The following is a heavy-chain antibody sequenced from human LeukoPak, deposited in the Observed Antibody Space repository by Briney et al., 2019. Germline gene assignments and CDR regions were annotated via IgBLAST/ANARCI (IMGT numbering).Heavy chain of an antibody. CDR1: GFTFSNHW. D-gene: IGHD3-22*01. CDR3: ARDYYMGIVDQ. CDR2: ISKDGGTS. V-gene: IGHV3-74*01. Sequence: PGGSLRLSCEASGFTFSNHWMHWVRQAPGKGLVWVSVISKDGGTSIYADSVRGRLTISRDNAKNTLYLQMSSLRVEDTSVYYCARDYYMGIVDQWGQGTRVTVSS. J-gene: IGHJ5*02.